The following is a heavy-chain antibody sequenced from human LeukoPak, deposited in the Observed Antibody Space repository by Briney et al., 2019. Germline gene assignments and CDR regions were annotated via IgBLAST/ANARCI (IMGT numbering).Heavy chain of an antibody. CDR1: GFTFSSYS. D-gene: IGHD1-26*01. CDR2: ISSSSSSTI. Sequence: GGSLRLSCAASGFTFSSYSMNWVRQAPGKGLEWVSYISSSSSSTIYYADSVKGRFTISRDNAKNSLYLQMNSLRAEDTAVYYCARDQGVGATRLDPWGQGTLVTVSS. V-gene: IGHV3-48*01. J-gene: IGHJ5*02. CDR3: ARDQGVGATRLDP.